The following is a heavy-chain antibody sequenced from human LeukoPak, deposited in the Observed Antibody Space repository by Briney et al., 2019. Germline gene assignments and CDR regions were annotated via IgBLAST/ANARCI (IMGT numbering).Heavy chain of an antibody. CDR1: GDSIGTYY. CDR2: IYYSGYT. J-gene: IGHJ4*02. V-gene: IGHV4-59*08. Sequence: SETLSLTCTISGDSIGTYYWSWIRQPPGKGLEWIGYIYYSGYTNYSPSLKSRVTISVATSKNQFSLKLTSVTDADTAVYYCARGNDYWGQGTLVTVSS. CDR3: ARGNDY.